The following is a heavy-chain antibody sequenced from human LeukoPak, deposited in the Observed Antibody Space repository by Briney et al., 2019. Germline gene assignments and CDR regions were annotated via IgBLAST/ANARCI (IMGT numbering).Heavy chain of an antibody. CDR2: IGGSGGSA. Sequence: GGSLRLSCTASGLTFTYYAMTWVRQAPGKGLEWVSLIGGSGGSAKYADSVKGRFTISRDNSKNTLFLQMSSLRAEDTAIYYCAKVGSSGWYAMDVWGRGTSVTVS. J-gene: IGHJ6*02. V-gene: IGHV3-23*01. CDR1: GLTFTYYA. CDR3: AKVGSSGWYAMDV. D-gene: IGHD6-19*01.